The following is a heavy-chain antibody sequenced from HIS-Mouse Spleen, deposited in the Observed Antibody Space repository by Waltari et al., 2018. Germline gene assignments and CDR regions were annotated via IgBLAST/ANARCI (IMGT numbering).Heavy chain of an antibody. CDR3: AEVDGTTHAFDI. D-gene: IGHD1-26*01. CDR2: INPNSGGT. Sequence: QVQLVQSGAEVKKPGASVKVSCKASGYTFTGYYMHWVRQAPGQGLEWMGWINPNSGGTNYEQKFQGRVTMTRDTSISTAYMELSRLRSDDTAVYYCAEVDGTTHAFDIWGQGTMVTVSS. J-gene: IGHJ3*02. V-gene: IGHV1-2*02. CDR1: GYTFTGYY.